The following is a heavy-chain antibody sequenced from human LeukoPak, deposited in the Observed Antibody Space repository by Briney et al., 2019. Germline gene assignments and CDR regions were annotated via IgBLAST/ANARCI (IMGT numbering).Heavy chain of an antibody. Sequence: GGSLRLSCAAPGFTFSSYWMHWVRQAPGKGLVWVSRINSDGSSTSYADSVKGRFTISRDNAKNTLYLQMNSLRAEDTAVYYCAREPIAAAGAIDYWGQGTLVTVSS. CDR3: AREPIAAAGAIDY. D-gene: IGHD6-13*01. V-gene: IGHV3-74*01. CDR2: INSDGSST. CDR1: GFTFSSYW. J-gene: IGHJ4*02.